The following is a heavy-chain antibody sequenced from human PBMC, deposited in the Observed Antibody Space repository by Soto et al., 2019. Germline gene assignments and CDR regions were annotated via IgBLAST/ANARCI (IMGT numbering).Heavy chain of an antibody. J-gene: IGHJ4*02. CDR2: INSDGSST. D-gene: IGHD6-13*01. V-gene: IGHV3-74*01. CDR3: ARDPDGIAAALNLDY. CDR1: GFTFSSYW. Sequence: GGSLRLSCAASGFTFSSYWMHWVRQAPGKGLVWVSRINSDGSSTSYADSVKGRFTISRDKAKNTPYLQMNSLRAEDTAVYYCARDPDGIAAALNLDYWGQGALVTVPS.